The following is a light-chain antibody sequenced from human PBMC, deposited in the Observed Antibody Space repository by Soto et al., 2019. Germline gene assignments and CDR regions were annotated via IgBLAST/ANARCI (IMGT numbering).Light chain of an antibody. CDR2: DAS. CDR3: QQFHSHPLT. CDR1: QDIREN. J-gene: IGKJ4*01. V-gene: IGKV1-33*01. Sequence: DIQMTQSPSSLSASMRGRVAITCQASQDIRENINWYQQKPGKAPKLLIYDASNLQTGVPSRFSGSGSGTDFNFTISSLQPEDIATYYCQQFHSHPLTFGGGTKVEIK.